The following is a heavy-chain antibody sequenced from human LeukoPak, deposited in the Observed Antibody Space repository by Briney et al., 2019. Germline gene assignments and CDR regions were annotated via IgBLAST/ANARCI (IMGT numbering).Heavy chain of an antibody. CDR2: IYYSART. Sequence: LASIYYSARTYYTPSLNSRVTISVHTSKNQFSLKLSSVTAADTAVYYRARGVKVSPDAFDIWGQGTMVTVSS. J-gene: IGHJ3*02. CDR3: ARGVKVSPDAFDI. D-gene: IGHD6-6*01. V-gene: IGHV4-39*01.